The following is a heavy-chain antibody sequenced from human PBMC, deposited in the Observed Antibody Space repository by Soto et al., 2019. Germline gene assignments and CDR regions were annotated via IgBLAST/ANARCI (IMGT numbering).Heavy chain of an antibody. J-gene: IGHJ6*02. CDR1: GFTFSSYG. CDR2: ISYDGNNK. CDR3: AKEGQHYDILTGYRSYYGMDV. V-gene: IGHV3-30*18. Sequence: QVQLVESGGGVVQPGRSLRLSCAASGFTFSSYGMHWVRQAPGKGLEWVAVISYDGNNKYYADSVKGRFTISRDNSKNTLYLQMNSLRAEDTAVYYCAKEGQHYDILTGYRSYYGMDVWGQGTTVTGSS. D-gene: IGHD3-9*01.